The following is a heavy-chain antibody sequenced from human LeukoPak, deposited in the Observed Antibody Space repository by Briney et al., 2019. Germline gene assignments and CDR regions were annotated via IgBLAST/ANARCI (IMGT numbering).Heavy chain of an antibody. CDR3: ARWDGKWFDP. CDR2: IYYSGST. Sequence: PSETLSLTCTVSGGSISTYFWSWIRQPPGKGLEWIGYIYYSGSTNYNPSPKSRVTISVDTSKNQFSLKLSSVTAADTAVYYCARWDGKWFDPWGQGTLVTVSS. CDR1: GGSISTYF. J-gene: IGHJ5*02. V-gene: IGHV4-59*01. D-gene: IGHD1-1*01.